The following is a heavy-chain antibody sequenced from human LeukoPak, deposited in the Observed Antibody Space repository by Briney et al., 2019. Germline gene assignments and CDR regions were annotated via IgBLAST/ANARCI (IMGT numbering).Heavy chain of an antibody. J-gene: IGHJ5*02. CDR3: TRDSRYGSGSYPDGNWFDP. D-gene: IGHD3-10*01. Sequence: GGSLRLSCTASGFRFGDYTMTWVRQAPGKGLEWVGLIRSKGYGETTEYAASVKGRFIISRDDSKSVVYLQMNSLERGDTALYYCTRDSRYGSGSYPDGNWFDPWGQGTLVTVSS. CDR2: IRSKGYGETT. V-gene: IGHV3-49*04. CDR1: GFRFGDYT.